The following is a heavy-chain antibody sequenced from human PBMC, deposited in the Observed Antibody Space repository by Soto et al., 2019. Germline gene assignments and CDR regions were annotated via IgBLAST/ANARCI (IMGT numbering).Heavy chain of an antibody. CDR1: GGSIIDSGSFY. Sequence: QVQMQESGPGLVKPSQTLYLTCSVSGGSIIDSGSFYWNWIRQHPGKGLEWIGYIYYSGSTYYNRSRKSRATISLDTSKNQFSLKLTSVTAADTAIYYCARGEVVASNWFDPWGQGTLVTVSS. CDR3: ARGEVVASNWFDP. V-gene: IGHV4-31*03. J-gene: IGHJ5*02. D-gene: IGHD2-15*01. CDR2: IYYSGST.